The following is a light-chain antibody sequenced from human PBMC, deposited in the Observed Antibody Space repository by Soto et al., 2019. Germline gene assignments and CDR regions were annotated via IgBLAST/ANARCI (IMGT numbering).Light chain of an antibody. CDR2: DAS. V-gene: IGKV3-11*01. CDR3: QQRSNWSRT. J-gene: IGKJ2*01. CDR1: QSVSSY. Sequence: EIVLTQSPATLSLSPGERATLSCRASQSVSSYLAWYQQKPGQAPRLLIYDASNRATGIPARFSGSVSGTDFTLTISSLEPEDFAVYYCQQRSNWSRTFGKGTKLEIK.